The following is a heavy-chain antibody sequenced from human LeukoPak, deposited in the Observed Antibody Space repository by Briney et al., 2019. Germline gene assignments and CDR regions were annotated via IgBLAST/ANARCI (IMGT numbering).Heavy chain of an antibody. CDR1: GGSFSGYY. D-gene: IGHD3-10*01. CDR3: AREIGITMVRGFDY. Sequence: SETLSLTCAVYGGSFSGYYWSWIRQPPGEGLEWIGEINHSGSTNYNPSLKSRVTISVDTSKNQFSLKLSSVTAADTAVYYCAREIGITMVRGFDYWGQGTLVTVSS. V-gene: IGHV4-34*01. J-gene: IGHJ4*02. CDR2: INHSGST.